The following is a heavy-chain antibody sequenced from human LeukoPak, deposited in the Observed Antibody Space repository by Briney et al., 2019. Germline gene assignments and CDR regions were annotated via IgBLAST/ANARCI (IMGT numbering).Heavy chain of an antibody. V-gene: IGHV3-21*01. CDR2: ISSSSSYI. CDR3: ARESDSSSWPGEYYYYMDV. J-gene: IGHJ6*03. D-gene: IGHD6-13*01. CDR1: GFTFSSYS. Sequence: GGSLRLSCAAPGFTFSSYSMNWVRQAPGKGLEWVSSISSSSSYIYYADSVKGRFTISRDNAKNSLYLQMNSLRAEDTAVYYCARESDSSSWPGEYYYYMDVWGKGTTVTVSS.